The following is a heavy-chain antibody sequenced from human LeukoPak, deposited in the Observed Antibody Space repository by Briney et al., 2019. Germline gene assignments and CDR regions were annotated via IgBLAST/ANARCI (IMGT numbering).Heavy chain of an antibody. CDR2: IYTSGST. CDR1: GGSISSSSYY. Sequence: SESLSLTCTVSGGSISSSSYYWGWIRQPPGKGLEWIGRIYTSGSTNYNPSLKSRVTISVDTSKNQFSLKLSSVTAADTAVYYCARVDNAYFDYWGQGTLVTVSS. V-gene: IGHV4-39*07. CDR3: ARVDNAYFDY. J-gene: IGHJ4*02. D-gene: IGHD1-1*01.